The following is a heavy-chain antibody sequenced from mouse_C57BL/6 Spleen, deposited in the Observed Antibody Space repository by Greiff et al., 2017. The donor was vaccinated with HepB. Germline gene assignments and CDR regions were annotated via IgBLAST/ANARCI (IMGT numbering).Heavy chain of an antibody. J-gene: IGHJ3*01. CDR2: INPNNGGT. D-gene: IGHD2-3*01. Sequence: EVQLQQSGPELVKPGASVKISCKASGYTFTDYYMNWVKQSHGKSLEWIGDINPNNGGTSYNQKFKGKATLTVDKSSSTSYMEIRSLTSEDSAGYYCSDDGYCAYWGQGTLVTVSA. CDR1: GYTFTDYY. CDR3: SDDGYCAY. V-gene: IGHV1-26*01.